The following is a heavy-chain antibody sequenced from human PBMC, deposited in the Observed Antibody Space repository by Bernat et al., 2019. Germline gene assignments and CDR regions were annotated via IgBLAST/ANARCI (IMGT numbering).Heavy chain of an antibody. CDR2: ISGSGGRT. V-gene: IGHV3-23*01. D-gene: IGHD5-24*01. J-gene: IGHJ6*02. CDR1: GFTFDSYA. CDR3: AEVVTRDGYNYYYGLDV. Sequence: EVQLLESGGGLVQPGGSLRLSCAASGFTFDSYAMNWVRQAPGKGLEWVSAISGSGGRTNYADSVEDRFSISRDNYKNTLNLQMNSLRGEDTAVYYCAEVVTRDGYNYYYGLDVWGQGTTVTVSS.